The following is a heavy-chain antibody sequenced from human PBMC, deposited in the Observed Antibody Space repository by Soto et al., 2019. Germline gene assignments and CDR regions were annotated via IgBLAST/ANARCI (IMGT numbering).Heavy chain of an antibody. CDR2: ISWNSANM. Sequence: PVGSLRLSCAASGFTFDDYAMHWVRQAPGKGLEWVSGISWNSANMNYVDSVKARFTISRDNAKHSLSLQMNSLREEDTALYYCVKDISGRGSYYYYYGMDVWGQGTTVTVSS. CDR1: GFTFDDYA. CDR3: VKDISGRGSYYYYYGMDV. J-gene: IGHJ6*02. D-gene: IGHD3-16*01. V-gene: IGHV3-9*01.